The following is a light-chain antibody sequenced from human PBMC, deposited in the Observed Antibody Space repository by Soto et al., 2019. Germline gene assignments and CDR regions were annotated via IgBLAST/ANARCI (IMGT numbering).Light chain of an antibody. Sequence: EIVLTQSPGTLSLSPGERATLSCRASQSVSSTYLAWYQQKPGQAPRLLIYGASSRATGIPDRFSGSGSGTDFTLTISRLEPEDFAVYYCQHYGSLVLTFGGGTKVKIK. CDR1: QSVSSTY. CDR3: QHYGSLVLT. V-gene: IGKV3-20*01. CDR2: GAS. J-gene: IGKJ4*01.